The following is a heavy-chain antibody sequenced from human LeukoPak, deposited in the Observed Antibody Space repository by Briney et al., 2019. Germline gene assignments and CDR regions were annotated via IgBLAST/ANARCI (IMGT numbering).Heavy chain of an antibody. CDR1: GFTFDDYA. Sequence: GGSLRLSCAASGFTFDDYAMHWVRQAPGKGLEWVSGISWNSGSIGYADSVKGRFTISRDNAKNSLYLQMNSLRAEDTALYYCAKGVIRNYYGSIFDYWGQGTLVTVSS. CDR2: ISWNSGSI. V-gene: IGHV3-9*01. D-gene: IGHD3-10*01. J-gene: IGHJ4*02. CDR3: AKGVIRNYYGSIFDY.